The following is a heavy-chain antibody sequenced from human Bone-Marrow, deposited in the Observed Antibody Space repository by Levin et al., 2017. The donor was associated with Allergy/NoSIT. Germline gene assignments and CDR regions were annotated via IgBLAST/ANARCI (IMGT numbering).Heavy chain of an antibody. CDR2: VHRNGNT. V-gene: IGHV4-61*01. CDR1: GVSVNGASYY. Sequence: SETLSLTCSVSGVSVNGASYYWSWIRQPPGKGLEWIGYVHRNGNTKYNASLTSRVTISLDTSKNQFSLRLNSVTAADTAVYYCARDYTYGSGLDSWGQGTLVTVSS. D-gene: IGHD3-10*01. J-gene: IGHJ4*02. CDR3: ARDYTYGSGLDS.